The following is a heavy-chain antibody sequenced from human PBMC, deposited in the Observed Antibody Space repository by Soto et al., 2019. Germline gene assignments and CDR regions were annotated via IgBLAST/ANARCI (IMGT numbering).Heavy chain of an antibody. CDR2: ISYDGSNK. Sequence: AGGSLRLSCAASGFTFSSYGMHWVRQAPGKGLEWVAVISYDGSNKYYADSVKGRFTISRDNSKNTLYLQMNSLRAEDTAVYYCAKELVVTDGFDIWGQGTMVTVSS. V-gene: IGHV3-30*18. J-gene: IGHJ3*02. D-gene: IGHD2-15*01. CDR3: AKELVVTDGFDI. CDR1: GFTFSSYG.